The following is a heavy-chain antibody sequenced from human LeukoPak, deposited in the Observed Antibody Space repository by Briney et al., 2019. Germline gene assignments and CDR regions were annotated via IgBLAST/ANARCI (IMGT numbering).Heavy chain of an antibody. J-gene: IGHJ4*02. CDR1: GYTFTSYG. V-gene: IGHV1-18*01. CDR2: ISAYNGNT. D-gene: IGHD2-2*01. Sequence: ASVEVSCKASGYTFTSYGISWVRQAPGQGLEWMGWISAYNGNTNYAQKLQGRVTMTTDTSTSTAYMGLRSLRSDDTTVYYCARGDCSSTSCPNDYWGQGTLVTVSS. CDR3: ARGDCSSTSCPNDY.